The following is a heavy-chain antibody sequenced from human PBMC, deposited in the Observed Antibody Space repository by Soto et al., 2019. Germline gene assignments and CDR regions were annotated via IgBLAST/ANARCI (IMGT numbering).Heavy chain of an antibody. Sequence: ASVKVSCKASGGTFSSYAISWVRQAPGQGLEWMGGIIPIFGTANYAQKFQGRVTITADKSTSTAYMELSSLRSEDTAVYYCARDITSASSPSDAFDIWGQGXMVTV. CDR2: IIPIFGTA. V-gene: IGHV1-69*06. CDR3: ARDITSASSPSDAFDI. J-gene: IGHJ3*02. CDR1: GGTFSSYA. D-gene: IGHD6-6*01.